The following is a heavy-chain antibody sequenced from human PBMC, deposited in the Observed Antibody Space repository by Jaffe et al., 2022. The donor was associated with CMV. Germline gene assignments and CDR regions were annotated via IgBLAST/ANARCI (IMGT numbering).Heavy chain of an antibody. J-gene: IGHJ4*02. CDR1: GFTFSSYG. CDR2: IWYDGSNK. CDR3: ARDSDDSGYDWGVNDY. V-gene: IGHV3-33*01. D-gene: IGHD5-12*01. Sequence: QVQLVESGGGVVQPGRSLRLSCAASGFTFSSYGMHWVRQAPGKGLEWVAVIWYDGSNKYYADSVKGRFTISRDNSKNTLYLQMNSLRAEDTAVYYCARDSDDSGYDWGVNDYWGQGTLVTVSS.